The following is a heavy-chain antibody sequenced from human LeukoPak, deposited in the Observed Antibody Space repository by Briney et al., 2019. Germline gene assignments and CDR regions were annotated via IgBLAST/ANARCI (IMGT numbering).Heavy chain of an antibody. D-gene: IGHD6-25*01. CDR1: GFTFDDYA. Sequence: GGSLRLSCAASGFTFDDYAMHWVRQAPGKGLEWVSGISWNSGSIGYADSVKGRFTISRDNAKNSLYLQMNSLRAEDTAVYYCARDRPSPAADAFDIWGQGTMVTVSS. CDR3: ARDRPSPAADAFDI. V-gene: IGHV3-9*01. CDR2: ISWNSGSI. J-gene: IGHJ3*02.